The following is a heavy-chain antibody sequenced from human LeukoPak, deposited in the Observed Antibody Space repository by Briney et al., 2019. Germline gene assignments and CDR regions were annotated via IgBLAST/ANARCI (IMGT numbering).Heavy chain of an antibody. V-gene: IGHV3-23*01. Sequence: GGSLRLSCAASGFNFSNYAISWIRQAPGKGLEWVSAISGSGGTTYYADSVKGRFTISRDNSMNTLYLQMNSLRAEDTAVFYCARGDCSSTSCSSTPKNWFDPWGQGTLVSVSS. CDR2: ISGSGGTT. J-gene: IGHJ5*02. D-gene: IGHD2-2*01. CDR3: ARGDCSSTSCSSTPKNWFDP. CDR1: GFNFSNYA.